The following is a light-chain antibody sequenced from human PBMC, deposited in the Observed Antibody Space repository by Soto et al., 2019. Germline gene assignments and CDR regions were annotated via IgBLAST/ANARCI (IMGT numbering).Light chain of an antibody. V-gene: IGLV2-14*03. CDR2: DVT. J-gene: IGLJ2*01. CDR3: SSYTSTNTVV. Sequence: QPVLTQPASVSGSPGQSITISCTGTNSDIGGYNFVSWYQQHPGKAPKLMFYDVTNRPSGVSNRFSGSKSGKTASLTISGLQAEDEAVYYCSSYTSTNTVVFGGGTQLTVL. CDR1: NSDIGGYNF.